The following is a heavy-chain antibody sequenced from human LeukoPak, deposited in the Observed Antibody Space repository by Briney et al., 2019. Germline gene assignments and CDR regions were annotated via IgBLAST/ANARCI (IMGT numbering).Heavy chain of an antibody. J-gene: IGHJ4*02. V-gene: IGHV3-30*04. CDR1: GFTFSSHA. CDR3: ARDGFTMVRGVTPVN. CDR2: ISYDGSNK. Sequence: GGSLRLSCAASGFTFSSHAMSWVRQAPGKGLEWVAVISYDGSNKYYADSVKGRFTISRDNSKNTLYLQMNSLRAEDTAVYYCARDGFTMVRGVTPVNWGQGTLVTVSS. D-gene: IGHD3-10*01.